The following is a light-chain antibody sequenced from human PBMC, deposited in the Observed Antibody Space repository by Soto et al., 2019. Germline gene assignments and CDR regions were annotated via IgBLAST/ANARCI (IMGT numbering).Light chain of an antibody. CDR1: SSDVGGYNY. CDR3: SSYRRSSTRVA. J-gene: IGLJ2*01. Sequence: QSALTQPASVSGSPGQSITISCTGTSSDVGGYNYVSWYQQYPGKAPKVVIYDVTKRPSGVPTRFSGSKSGNTASLTISGLQLEDEADYYCSSYRRSSTRVAFGGGTKVTVL. CDR2: DVT. V-gene: IGLV2-14*03.